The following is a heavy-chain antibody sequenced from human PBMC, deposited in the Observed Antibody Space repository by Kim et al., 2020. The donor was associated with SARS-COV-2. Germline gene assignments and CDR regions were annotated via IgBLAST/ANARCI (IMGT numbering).Heavy chain of an antibody. CDR1: GFTFDDYA. J-gene: IGHJ4*02. V-gene: IGHV3-43*02. CDR2: ISGDGGST. Sequence: GGSLRLSCAASGFTFDDYAMHWVRQAPGKGLEWVSLISGDGGSTYYADSVKGRFTISRDNSKNSLYLQMNSLRTEDTALYYCAKDIPHDVFWSGYEGYWGQGTLVTVSS. CDR3: AKDIPHDVFWSGYEGY. D-gene: IGHD3-3*01.